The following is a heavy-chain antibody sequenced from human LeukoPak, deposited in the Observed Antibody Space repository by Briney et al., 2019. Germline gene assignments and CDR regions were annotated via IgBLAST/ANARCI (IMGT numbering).Heavy chain of an antibody. CDR2: IYTSGST. CDR1: GGSISSYY. J-gene: IGHJ6*03. D-gene: IGHD4/OR15-4a*01. CDR3: ARELAVMGARYYYYMDV. Sequence: SETLSLTCTVSGGSISSYYWSWIRQPAGKGLEWIGRIYTSGSTNYNSSLKSRVTMSVDTSKNQFSLKLSSVTAADTAVYYCARELAVMGARYYYYMDVWGKGTTVTISS. V-gene: IGHV4-4*07.